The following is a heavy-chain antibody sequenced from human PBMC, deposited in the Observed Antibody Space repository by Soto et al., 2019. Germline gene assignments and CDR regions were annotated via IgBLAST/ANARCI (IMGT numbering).Heavy chain of an antibody. V-gene: IGHV4-59*01. D-gene: IGHD2-21*02. Sequence: QVRLQESGPGLVKPSETLSLTCTVSGGSISSYYWSWIRQPPGKGLEWIGYMYNTGSTIYNPSLKSRVTLSVDTSKNQFSLKLNSVTAADTAVYYCARDLWGYCGNDCYPLDVWGQGTTVTVSS. CDR3: ARDLWGYCGNDCYPLDV. CDR2: MYNTGST. J-gene: IGHJ6*02. CDR1: GGSISSYY.